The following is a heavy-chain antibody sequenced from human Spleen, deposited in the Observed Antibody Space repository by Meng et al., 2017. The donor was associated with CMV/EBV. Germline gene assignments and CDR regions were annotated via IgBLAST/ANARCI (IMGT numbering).Heavy chain of an antibody. CDR1: GFTFKTFT. Sequence: GGSLRLSCAASGFTFKTFTMSWVRQAPGRGLEWVSSINPDSDNIQSADSLKGRFTISRDNAKNSLYLRMSGLRVEDTAVYYCARDQEGTRIPSPIHYGLDVWGQGTTVTVSS. J-gene: IGHJ6*02. CDR3: ARDQEGTRIPSPIHYGLDV. CDR2: INPDSDNI. V-gene: IGHV3-21*06. D-gene: IGHD5-18*01.